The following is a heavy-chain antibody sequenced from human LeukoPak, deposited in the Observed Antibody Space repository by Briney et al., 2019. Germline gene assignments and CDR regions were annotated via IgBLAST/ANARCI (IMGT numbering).Heavy chain of an antibody. D-gene: IGHD2-2*02. J-gene: IGHJ4*02. V-gene: IGHV3-53*01. CDR2: TYSGGST. Sequence: GGSLRLSCAASGFTVSSNYMSWVRQAPGKGLEWVSVTYSGGSTYYADSVKGRFTISRDNSKNTLYLQMNSLRAEDTAVYYCARASGGYCSSTSCYTPYDYWGQGTLVTVSS. CDR1: GFTVSSNY. CDR3: ARASGGYCSSTSCYTPYDY.